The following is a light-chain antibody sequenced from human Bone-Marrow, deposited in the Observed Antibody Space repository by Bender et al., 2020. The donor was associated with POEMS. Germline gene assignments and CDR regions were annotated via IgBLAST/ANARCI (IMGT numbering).Light chain of an antibody. J-gene: IGLJ1*01. CDR1: KLGDKY. CDR3: FSYAGSNKV. Sequence: SYELTQPPSVSVSPGQTASITCSGDKLGDKYACWYQQKPGQSPVLVIYQDNKRPSGIPERFSGSNSGNTATLTISGLQAEDEADYYCFSYAGSNKVFGTGTKVTVL. CDR2: QDN. V-gene: IGLV3-1*01.